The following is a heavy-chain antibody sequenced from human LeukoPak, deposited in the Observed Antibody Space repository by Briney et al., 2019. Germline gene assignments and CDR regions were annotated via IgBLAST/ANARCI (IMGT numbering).Heavy chain of an antibody. V-gene: IGHV3-7*01. D-gene: IGHD1-14*01. CDR1: GFSFGNYW. CDR3: ARGGVRRGYYDY. Sequence: PGGSLRPSCAASGFSFGNYWMKWVRQDPVKGLEWVANINEDGSEKYYVDSVRGRFTISRDNAKNSLYLQMNSLRTEDTAIYYCARGGVRRGYYDYWGQGTLVTVSS. J-gene: IGHJ4*02. CDR2: INEDGSEK.